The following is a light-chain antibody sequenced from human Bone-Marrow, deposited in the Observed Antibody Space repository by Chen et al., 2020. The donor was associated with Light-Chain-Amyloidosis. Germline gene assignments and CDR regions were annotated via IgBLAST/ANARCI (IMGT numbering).Light chain of an antibody. V-gene: IGLV1-47*01. CDR1: SSNIGSNY. J-gene: IGLJ2*01. CDR3: AAWDDSLSGVV. CDR2: KNN. Sequence: QSVLTQPPSASGTPGQRVTISCYGSSSNIGSNYVYGYQQLPGMAPKLLIYKNNQRPSGVPARFSGSTSGTSASLAISGLRSEDGADYYWAAWDDSLSGVVFGGGTKLTVL.